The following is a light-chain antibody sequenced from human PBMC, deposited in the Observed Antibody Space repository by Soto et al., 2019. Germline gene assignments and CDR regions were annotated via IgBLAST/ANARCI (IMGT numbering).Light chain of an antibody. V-gene: IGLV2-14*01. Sequence: QSVLTQPACVSGSPGQSITISCTGTTSDVGGYNSVSWYQQHPGKAPKLMIYEVSNRPSGVSNRFSGSKSGNTASLTISGLQAEDEADYYCGSYTKISPSVFATGTKANVL. CDR2: EVS. J-gene: IGLJ1*01. CDR1: TSDVGGYNS. CDR3: GSYTKISPSV.